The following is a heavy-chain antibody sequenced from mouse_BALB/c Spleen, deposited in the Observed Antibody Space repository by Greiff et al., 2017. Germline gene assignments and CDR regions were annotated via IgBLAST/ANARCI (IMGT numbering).Heavy chain of an antibody. V-gene: IGHV5-6*02. CDR3: ARHYDYGY. CDR1: GFTFSSYG. J-gene: IGHJ3*01. D-gene: IGHD2-4*01. CDR2: ISSGGSYT. Sequence: EVMLVESGGDLVKPGGSLKLSCAASGFTFSSYGMSWVRQTPDKRLEWVATISSGGSYTYYPDSVKGRFTISRDNAKNTLYLQMSSLKSEDTAMYYCARHYDYGYWGQGTLVTVSA.